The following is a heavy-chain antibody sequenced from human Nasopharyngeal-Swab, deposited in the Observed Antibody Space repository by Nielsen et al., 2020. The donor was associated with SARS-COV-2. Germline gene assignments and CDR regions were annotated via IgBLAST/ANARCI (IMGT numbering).Heavy chain of an antibody. CDR1: GGSFSGYY. J-gene: IGHJ4*02. V-gene: IGHV4-34*01. CDR2: INHSGST. Sequence: SETLSLTCAVYGGSFSGYYWSRIRQPPGKGLEWIGEINHSGSTNYNPSLKSRVTISVDTSKNQFSLKLSSVTAADTAVYYCARGGIAARVFPFDYWGQGTLVTVSS. CDR3: ARGGIAARVFPFDY. D-gene: IGHD6-25*01.